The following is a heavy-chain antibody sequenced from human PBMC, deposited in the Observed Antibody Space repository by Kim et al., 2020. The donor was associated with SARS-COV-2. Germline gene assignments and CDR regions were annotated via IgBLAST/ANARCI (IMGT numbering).Heavy chain of an antibody. J-gene: IGHJ4*02. V-gene: IGHV3-30*04. CDR3: ARDGMANYYGSGTYYPIDS. CDR1: GFTFSSYT. Sequence: GGSLRLSCAASGFTFSSYTMHWVRQAPGKGLEWMAVISYDGRNKYYADSVKGRFTISRDNSKNRLYLQMNSLRLEDTAVYYCARDGMANYYGSGTYYPIDSWGQGTLVTVSS. CDR2: ISYDGRNK. D-gene: IGHD3-10*01.